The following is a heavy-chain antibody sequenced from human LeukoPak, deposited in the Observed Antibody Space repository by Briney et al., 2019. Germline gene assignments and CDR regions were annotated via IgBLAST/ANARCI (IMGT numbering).Heavy chain of an antibody. CDR2: IYYSGST. D-gene: IGHD6-13*01. Sequence: SETLSLTCTVSGGSISSYYWSWIRQPPGKGLEWIGYIYYSGSTNYNPSLKSRVTISVDTSKNQSSLKLSSVTAADTAVYYCAREIAAAGLDIWGQGTMVTVSS. CDR3: AREIAAAGLDI. J-gene: IGHJ3*02. CDR1: GGSISSYY. V-gene: IGHV4-59*01.